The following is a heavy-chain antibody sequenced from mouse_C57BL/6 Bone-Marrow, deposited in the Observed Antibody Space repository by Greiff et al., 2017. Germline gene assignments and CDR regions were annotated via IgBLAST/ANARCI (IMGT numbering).Heavy chain of an antibody. J-gene: IGHJ2*01. CDR2: IYPGSGST. V-gene: IGHV1-55*01. CDR1: GYTFTSYW. D-gene: IGHD1-1*02. CDR3: ARPDLWRYFDY. Sequence: QVHVKQPGAELVKPGASVKMSCKASGYTFTSYWITWVKQRPGQGLEWIGDIYPGSGSTNYNEKFKSKATLTVDTSSSTAYMQLSSLTSEDSAVYYCARPDLWRYFDYWGQGTTLTVSS.